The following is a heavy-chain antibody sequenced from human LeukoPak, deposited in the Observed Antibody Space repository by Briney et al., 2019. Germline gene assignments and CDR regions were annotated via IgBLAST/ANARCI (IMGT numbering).Heavy chain of an antibody. CDR2: ITNSGGET. CDR1: GFFFGNYA. D-gene: IGHD2-15*01. Sequence: GGSLRLSCEASGFFFGNYALSWVRQSPGKGLEWVSVITNSGGETFYTDSVKGRFTVSRDNAKNSLYLQMNSLRAEDTAVNYCARAPGYCSGGSCYSCDYWGQGTLVTVSS. CDR3: ARAPGYCSGGSCYSCDY. J-gene: IGHJ4*02. V-gene: IGHV3-23*01.